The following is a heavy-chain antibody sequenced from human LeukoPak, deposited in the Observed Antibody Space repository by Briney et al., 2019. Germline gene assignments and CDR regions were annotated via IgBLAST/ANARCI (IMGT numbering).Heavy chain of an antibody. CDR3: ARHGRPAWYYFDY. D-gene: IGHD2-2*01. CDR2: IYHSGST. Sequence: SETLSLTCTVSGYSISSGYYWGWIRQPPGKGLEWIGSIYHSGSTYYNPSLKSRVTISVDTSKNQFSLKLSSVTAADTAVYYCARHGRPAWYYFDYWGQGTLVTVSS. J-gene: IGHJ4*02. CDR1: GYSISSGYY. V-gene: IGHV4-38-2*02.